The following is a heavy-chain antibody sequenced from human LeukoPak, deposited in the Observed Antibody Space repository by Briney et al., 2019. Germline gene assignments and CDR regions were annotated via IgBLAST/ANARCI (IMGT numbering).Heavy chain of an antibody. D-gene: IGHD6-6*01. V-gene: IGHV3-30*03. J-gene: IGHJ6*03. Sequence: GGSLRLSCAASGFTFSSYGMHWVRQAPGKGLEWVAVISYDGSNKYYADSVKGRFTISRDNAKNSLYLQMNSLRAEDTALYYCARVFGIPARHSHYYYYYYMDVWGKGTTVTVSS. CDR1: GFTFSSYG. CDR3: ARVFGIPARHSHYYYYYYMDV. CDR2: ISYDGSNK.